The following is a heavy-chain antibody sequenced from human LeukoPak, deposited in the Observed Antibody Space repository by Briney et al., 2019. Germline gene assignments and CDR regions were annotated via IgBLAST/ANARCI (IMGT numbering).Heavy chain of an antibody. CDR3: ARESLVTVIPDY. CDR1: GFTFSSYG. Sequence: GGSLRLSCAASGFTFSSYGMHWVRQAPGKGLEWVAVIWYDGSNKYYADSVKGRFTISRDNSKNTLYLQMNSLRAEDTAVYYCARESLVTVIPDYWGQGTLVTVSS. CDR2: IWYDGSNK. V-gene: IGHV3-33*01. D-gene: IGHD2-21*02. J-gene: IGHJ4*02.